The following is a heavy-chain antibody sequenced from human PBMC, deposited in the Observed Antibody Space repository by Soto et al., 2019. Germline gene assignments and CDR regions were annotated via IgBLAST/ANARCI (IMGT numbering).Heavy chain of an antibody. CDR3: AKGREYSSSWYSDY. J-gene: IGHJ4*02. D-gene: IGHD6-13*01. Sequence: GGSLRLSCAASGFTFSSYAMSWVRQAPGKGLEWVSAISGSGGSTYYADSVKGRFTISRDNSKNTLYLQMNSLRAEDTAVYYCAKGREYSSSWYSDYWGQGTLVTVYS. CDR2: ISGSGGST. CDR1: GFTFSSYA. V-gene: IGHV3-23*01.